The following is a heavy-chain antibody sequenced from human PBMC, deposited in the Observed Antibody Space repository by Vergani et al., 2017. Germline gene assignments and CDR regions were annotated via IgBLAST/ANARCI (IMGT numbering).Heavy chain of an antibody. CDR2: MNLSSGNT. J-gene: IGHJ6*02. V-gene: IGHV1-8*01. Sequence: QVQLVQSGSEVRKPGASVKVSCQVSGYSLTELTIHWVRQAPGKGLEWMGWMNLSSGNTGYAQKFQGRVVMTRDTSINTAYMEVSSLRPDDTAVYYCARGYIMDVWGQGTAVTVSS. CDR3: ARGYIMDV. D-gene: IGHD5-12*01. CDR1: GYSLTELT.